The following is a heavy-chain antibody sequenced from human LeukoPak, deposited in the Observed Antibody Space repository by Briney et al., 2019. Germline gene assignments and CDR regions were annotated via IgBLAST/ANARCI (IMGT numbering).Heavy chain of an antibody. V-gene: IGHV3-48*04. CDR3: ARDLYQGFDY. Sequence: GGSLRLSCAASGFTFSSYSMNWVRQAPGKGLEWVSYISSSSSTIYYADSVKGRFTISRDNAKNSLYLQMNSLRAEDTAVYYCARDLYQGFDYWGQGTLVTVSS. J-gene: IGHJ4*02. CDR2: ISSSSSTI. CDR1: GFTFSSYS. D-gene: IGHD2-2*01.